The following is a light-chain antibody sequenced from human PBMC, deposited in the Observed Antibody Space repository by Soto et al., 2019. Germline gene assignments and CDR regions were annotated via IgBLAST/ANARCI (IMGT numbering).Light chain of an antibody. J-gene: IGKJ1*01. Sequence: VLTQSPATLSLSPGERAILSCRASQSVSSYFAWYQQKPGQAPRLLIYDASYRATDIPTRFSGSGSGTDFTLTISSLKPEDFAVYYCQQYGSSPRTFGQGTKVEIK. CDR1: QSVSSY. V-gene: IGKV3-11*01. CDR2: DAS. CDR3: QQYGSSPRT.